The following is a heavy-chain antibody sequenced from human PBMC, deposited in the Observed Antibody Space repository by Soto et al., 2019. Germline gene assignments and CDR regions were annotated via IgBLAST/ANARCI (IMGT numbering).Heavy chain of an antibody. CDR1: GYTFTTHY. Sequence: QVQLVQSGTEVKKPGASVKVSCKASGYTFTTHYLHWVRQAPGQGLECMGIINPSGGRTTYALKFQGRVTMTSDTSTNTVYVELTSLRSDDTAVYYCARAGENYGSGTFSPPLRYYFNSWGQGTLVTVSS. CDR2: INPSGGRT. D-gene: IGHD3-10*01. J-gene: IGHJ4*02. CDR3: ARAGENYGSGTFSPPLRYYFNS. V-gene: IGHV1-46*01.